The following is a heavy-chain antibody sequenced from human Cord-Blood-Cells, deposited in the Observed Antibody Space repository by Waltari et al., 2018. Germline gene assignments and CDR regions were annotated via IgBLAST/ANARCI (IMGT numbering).Heavy chain of an antibody. D-gene: IGHD2-15*01. CDR2: IYYSGST. V-gene: IGHV4-59*11. CDR3: ARVERGYCSGGSCYYWYFDL. CDR1: GGSISSHY. Sequence: QVQLQESGPGLVKPSETLSLTCTVSGGSISSHYWSWIRQPSGLGLEWIGYIYYSGSTNYNPSLKSRVTISVDTSKNQFSLKLSSVTAADTAVYYCARVERGYCSGGSCYYWYFDLWGRGTLVTVSS. J-gene: IGHJ2*01.